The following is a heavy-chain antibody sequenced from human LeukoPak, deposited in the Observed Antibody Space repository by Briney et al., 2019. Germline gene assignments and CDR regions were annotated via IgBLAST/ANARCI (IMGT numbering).Heavy chain of an antibody. Sequence: ASVKVSCKASGYTFTNNYMHWVRQAPGPGLEWMGIINPSDGGTNYAQKFQGRVTLTRDMSTSTVYMELSSLRSEDMALYYCARDRGITVFGVVMDVWGKGTTVTVSS. J-gene: IGHJ6*04. D-gene: IGHD3-3*01. CDR2: INPSDGGT. CDR3: ARDRGITVFGVVMDV. V-gene: IGHV1-46*01. CDR1: GYTFTNNY.